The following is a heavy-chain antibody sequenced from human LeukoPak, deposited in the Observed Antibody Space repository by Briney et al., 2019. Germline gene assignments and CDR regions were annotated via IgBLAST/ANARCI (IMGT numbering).Heavy chain of an antibody. J-gene: IGHJ6*03. Sequence: SETLSLTCTVSSAAITDYYWSWIRQAPGKGLEFIGYIYNSEITNYNPSLTSRVTMSVDTSKNQFSLKLKSMTAADTAVYYCAKGGGSSFRGDYYCYYMDVWGKGTTVTVS. D-gene: IGHD2-15*01. V-gene: IGHV4-59*01. CDR2: IYNSEIT. CDR3: AKGGGSSFRGDYYCYYMDV. CDR1: SAAITDYY.